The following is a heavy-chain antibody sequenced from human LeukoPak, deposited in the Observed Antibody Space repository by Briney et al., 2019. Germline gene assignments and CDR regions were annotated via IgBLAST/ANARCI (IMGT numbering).Heavy chain of an antibody. CDR3: ARDYLGQVGATPAFDI. J-gene: IGHJ3*02. V-gene: IGHV1-2*02. Sequence: ASVKVSCKASGYTFTGYYMHWVRQAPGQGLEWMGWINPNSGGTNYAQKFQGRVTMTRDTSISTAYKELSRLRSDDTAVYYCARDYLGQVGATPAFDIWGQGTMVTVSS. CDR2: INPNSGGT. CDR1: GYTFTGYY. D-gene: IGHD1-26*01.